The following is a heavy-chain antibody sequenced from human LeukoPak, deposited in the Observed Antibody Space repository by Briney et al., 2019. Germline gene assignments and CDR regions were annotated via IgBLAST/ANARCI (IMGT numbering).Heavy chain of an antibody. CDR1: GYTFTSYG. Sequence: GASVKVSCKASGYTFTSYGISWVRQAPGQGLEWMGWISAYNGNTNYAQKLQGRVTMTTDTSTSTAYMELRSLRSDDTAVYYCARGVESTVTTSYYFDYWGQGTLVTVSS. D-gene: IGHD4-17*01. J-gene: IGHJ4*02. V-gene: IGHV1-18*01. CDR2: ISAYNGNT. CDR3: ARGVESTVTTSYYFDY.